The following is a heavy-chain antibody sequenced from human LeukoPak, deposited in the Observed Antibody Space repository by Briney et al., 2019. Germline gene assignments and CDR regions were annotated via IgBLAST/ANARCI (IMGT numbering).Heavy chain of an antibody. CDR2: ISGSGGST. Sequence: PGGSLRLSCAASGFTFSSYAMSWVRQAPGKGLVWVSAISGSGGSTYYADSVKGRFTISRDNSKNTLYLQMNSLRAEDTAVYYCAKSSPNRVNANWFDPWGQGTLVTVSS. V-gene: IGHV3-23*01. CDR3: AKSSPNRVNANWFDP. D-gene: IGHD1-14*01. CDR1: GFTFSSYA. J-gene: IGHJ5*02.